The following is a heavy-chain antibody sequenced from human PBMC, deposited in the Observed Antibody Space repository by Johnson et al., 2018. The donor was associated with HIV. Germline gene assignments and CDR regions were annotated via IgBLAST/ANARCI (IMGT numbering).Heavy chain of an antibody. Sequence: EVQLVESGGGLVQPGGSLRLSCKASELSFDSYSMSWVRQAPGKGLEWVSGIIPSGTGTHYADSVEGRFTISRDNSRNTVYLQINSLRAEDTAMYYCAKARGYNYFIDAFDRWGQGTQVTVSS. CDR1: ELSFDSYS. V-gene: IGHV3-23*04. CDR2: IIPSGTGT. D-gene: IGHD5-18*01. J-gene: IGHJ3*01. CDR3: AKARGYNYFIDAFDR.